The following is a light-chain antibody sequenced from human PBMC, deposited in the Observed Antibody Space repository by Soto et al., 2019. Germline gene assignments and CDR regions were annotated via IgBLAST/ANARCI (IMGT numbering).Light chain of an antibody. Sequence: EFVFTQSPATLSLSPGERATLSSRASQSVSSYLAWYQQKPGQAPRLLIYDASNRATGIPARFSGTGSGTDFTLTINNLEPEDFAVYYCQVRTNWSIAFGRGTRLEIK. V-gene: IGKV3-11*01. CDR1: QSVSSY. CDR3: QVRTNWSIA. J-gene: IGKJ5*01. CDR2: DAS.